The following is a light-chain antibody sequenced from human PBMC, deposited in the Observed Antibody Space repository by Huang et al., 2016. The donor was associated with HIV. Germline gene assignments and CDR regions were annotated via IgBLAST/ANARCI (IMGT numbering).Light chain of an antibody. CDR1: QSISSN. CDR3: QQYNNRYT. Sequence: IVMTQSPATLSVSPGERATLSCRASQSISSNLAWYQQKPGQAPRLLIYCASTRATGIPASFSGSGSGTEFTLTISSLQSEDFAVYYCQQYNNRYTFGQGTKLEIK. J-gene: IGKJ2*01. CDR2: CAS. V-gene: IGKV3-15*01.